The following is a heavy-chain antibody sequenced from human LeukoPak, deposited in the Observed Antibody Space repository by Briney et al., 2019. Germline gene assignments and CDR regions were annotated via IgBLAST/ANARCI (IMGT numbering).Heavy chain of an antibody. CDR2: ISWNSGSI. CDR1: GFTFDDYA. CDR3: AKDPAKYDFWSGYFDY. D-gene: IGHD3-3*01. J-gene: IGHJ4*02. V-gene: IGHV3-9*01. Sequence: GGSLRLSCAASGFTFDDYAMHWVRQAPGKGLEWVSGISWNSGSIGYADSVKGRFTISRDNAKNSLYLQMNSLRAEDTALYYCAKDPAKYDFWSGYFDYWGQGTLVTVSS.